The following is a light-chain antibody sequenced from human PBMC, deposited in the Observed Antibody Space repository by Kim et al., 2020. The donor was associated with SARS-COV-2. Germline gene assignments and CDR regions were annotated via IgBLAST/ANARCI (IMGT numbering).Light chain of an antibody. CDR1: RSNIGSNV. CDR2: SND. V-gene: IGLV1-44*01. J-gene: IGLJ3*02. Sequence: GQSVNIDCYGSRSNIGSNVVKWYLQPPGTAPKLLRYSNDYRPSGVPDRFSGYKYGTSASLDISGLQSEDEADYYCAAWDDSLNGSVFGGGTQLTVL. CDR3: AAWDDSLNGSV.